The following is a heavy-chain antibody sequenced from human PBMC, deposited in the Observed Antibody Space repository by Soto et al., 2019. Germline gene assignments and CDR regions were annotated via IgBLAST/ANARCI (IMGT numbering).Heavy chain of an antibody. Sequence: EVQLLESGGGLVQPGGSLRLSCAASGFTFSSYAMSWVRQAPGKGLEWVSAISGSGGSTYYADSVKGRFTISRDNSKNTLYLQMNSLRAEDTAVYYCAKGTVGCSSTSCYKRRYYYYYYGMDVWGQGTTVTVSS. V-gene: IGHV3-23*01. CDR2: ISGSGGST. J-gene: IGHJ6*02. D-gene: IGHD2-2*02. CDR3: AKGTVGCSSTSCYKRRYYYYYYGMDV. CDR1: GFTFSSYA.